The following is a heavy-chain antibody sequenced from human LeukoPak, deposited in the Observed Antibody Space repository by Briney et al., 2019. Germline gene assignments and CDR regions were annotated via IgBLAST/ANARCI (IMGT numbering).Heavy chain of an antibody. CDR2: IIPILGIA. D-gene: IGHD4-17*01. CDR3: ARSTVDYGDYTKVRRNNWFDP. CDR1: GGTFSSYA. J-gene: IGHJ5*02. Sequence: SVKVSCKASGGTFSSYAIIWVRQAPGQGLEWMGRIIPILGIANYAQKFQGRVTITADKSTSTAYMELSSLRSEDTAVYYCARSTVDYGDYTKVRRNNWFDPWGQGTLVTVSS. V-gene: IGHV1-69*04.